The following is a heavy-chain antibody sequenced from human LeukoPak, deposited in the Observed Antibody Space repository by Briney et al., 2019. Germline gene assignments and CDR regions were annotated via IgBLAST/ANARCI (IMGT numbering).Heavy chain of an antibody. CDR1: GFTFSSYW. Sequence: GGSLRLSCAASGFTFSSYWMSWVRQAPGKGLEWVANIKQDGSEKYYVASVKGRFTISRDNAKNSLYLQMSSLRAEDTAVYYCARQYYYYYMDVWGKGTTVTVSS. CDR2: IKQDGSEK. CDR3: ARQYYYYYMDV. J-gene: IGHJ6*03. V-gene: IGHV3-7*01.